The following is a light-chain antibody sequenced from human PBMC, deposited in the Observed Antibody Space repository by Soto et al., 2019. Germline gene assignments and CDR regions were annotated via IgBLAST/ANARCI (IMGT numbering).Light chain of an antibody. V-gene: IGKV3-15*01. J-gene: IGKJ2*01. CDR1: QSVGCN. CDR3: QQYTNWPYT. Sequence: EIVMTQSPATPSVSPGERASLSCRASQSVGCNLAWYQQTAGQAPRLLIYGASTRATGIPARFSGSGSGTEFTLTISSLQSEDFAVYSCQQYTNWPYTFGQGTKLEIK. CDR2: GAS.